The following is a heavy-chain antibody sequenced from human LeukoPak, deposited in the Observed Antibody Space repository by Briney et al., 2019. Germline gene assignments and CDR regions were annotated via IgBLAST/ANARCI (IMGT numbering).Heavy chain of an antibody. V-gene: IGHV1-69*13. CDR1: GGTFSSYA. CDR2: IIPIFGTA. D-gene: IGHD3-22*01. CDR3: ARVLISITMIVVVNFNYMDV. Sequence: ASVKVSCKASGGTFSSYAISWVRQAPGQGLEWMGGIIPIFGTANYAQKFQGRVTITADESTSTAYMELRSLRSDDTAVYYCARVLISITMIVVVNFNYMDVWGKGTTVTVS. J-gene: IGHJ6*03.